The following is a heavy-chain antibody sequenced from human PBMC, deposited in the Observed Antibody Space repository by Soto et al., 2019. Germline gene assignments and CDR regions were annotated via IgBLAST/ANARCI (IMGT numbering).Heavy chain of an antibody. CDR1: GFTFSSYG. V-gene: IGHV3-33*01. CDR2: IWYDGSNK. D-gene: IGHD5-18*01. J-gene: IGHJ4*02. Sequence: SLRLSCAASGFTFSSYGMHWVRQAPGKGLEWVAVIWYDGSNKYYADSVKGRFTISRDNSKNTLYLQMNSLRAEDTAVYYCARNNGDTAMVFDYFDYWGQGTLVTVSS. CDR3: ARNNGDTAMVFDYFDY.